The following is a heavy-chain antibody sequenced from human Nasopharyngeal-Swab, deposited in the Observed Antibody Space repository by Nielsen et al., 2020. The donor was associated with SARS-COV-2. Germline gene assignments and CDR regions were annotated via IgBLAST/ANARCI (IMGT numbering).Heavy chain of an antibody. Sequence: SETLSLTCAVSGGSISSGFYSWSWIRQPPGKGLEWIGYIYHSGNTYYNPSLKSRVTISVDRSKNQFSLRLSSVTAADTAVYYCARKYCNGDCYFDYSGQGTLVTVSS. CDR1: GGSISSGFYS. V-gene: IGHV4-30-2*01. CDR2: IYHSGNT. J-gene: IGHJ4*02. D-gene: IGHD2-21*02. CDR3: ARKYCNGDCYFDY.